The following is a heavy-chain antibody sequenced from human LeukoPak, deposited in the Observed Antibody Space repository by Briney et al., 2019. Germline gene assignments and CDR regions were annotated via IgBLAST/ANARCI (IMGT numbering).Heavy chain of an antibody. V-gene: IGHV4-61*01. D-gene: IGHD3-16*01. Sequence: SETLSLTCTVSGGSISSSSYYWSWIRQPPGKGLEWIGYIYYSGSTNYNPSLKSRVTISVDTSKNQFSLKLSSVTAADTAVYYCARVITRAYYYYMDVWGKGTTVTASS. CDR3: ARVITRAYYYYMDV. J-gene: IGHJ6*03. CDR1: GGSISSSSYY. CDR2: IYYSGST.